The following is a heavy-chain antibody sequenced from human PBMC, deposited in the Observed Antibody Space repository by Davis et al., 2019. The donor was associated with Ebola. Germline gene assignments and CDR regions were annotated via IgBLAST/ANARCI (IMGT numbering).Heavy chain of an antibody. CDR1: GFLFSDFS. CDR2: ITKDSDVM. Sequence: GESLKISCAASGFLFSDFSMNWVRQAPGKGLEWITYITKDSDVMHYADSVKGRFTVSSDNAQNSLSLQMSSLRDEDSAVYYCARDHFFAFDFWSQGVHVSVSS. J-gene: IGHJ4*02. CDR3: ARDHFFAFDF. V-gene: IGHV3-48*02.